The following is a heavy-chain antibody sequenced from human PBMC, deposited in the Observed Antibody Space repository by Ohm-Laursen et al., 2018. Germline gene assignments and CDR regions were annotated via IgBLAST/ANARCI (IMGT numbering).Heavy chain of an antibody. CDR2: ISSSGSTI. Sequence: SLRLSCAASGFTFSSYAMSWIRQAPGKGLEWVSYISSSGSTIYYADSVKGRFTISRDNAKNSLYLQMNSLRAEDTAVYYCAADSSGYYSDYFDYWGQGTLVTVSS. CDR3: AADSSGYYSDYFDY. D-gene: IGHD3-22*01. J-gene: IGHJ4*02. CDR1: GFTFSSYA. V-gene: IGHV3-11*01.